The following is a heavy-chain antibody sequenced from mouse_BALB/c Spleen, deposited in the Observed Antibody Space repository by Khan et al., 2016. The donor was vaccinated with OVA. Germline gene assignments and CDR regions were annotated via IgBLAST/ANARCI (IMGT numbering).Heavy chain of an antibody. CDR2: ISSGSSTI. J-gene: IGHJ3*01. Sequence: EVELVESGGGLVQPGGPRKLSCAASGFTFSSFGMHWVRQAPEKGLEWVAYISSGSSTIYYADTVKGRFTISRDNPKNTLFLQMTSLRSEDTAMYYCASAHWDYWGQGTLVTVSA. V-gene: IGHV5-17*02. D-gene: IGHD4-1*01. CDR1: GFTFSSFG. CDR3: ASAHWDY.